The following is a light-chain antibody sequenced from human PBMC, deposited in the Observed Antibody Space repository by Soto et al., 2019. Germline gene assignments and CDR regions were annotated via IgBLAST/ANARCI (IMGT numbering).Light chain of an antibody. Sequence: DIQMTQSPSSLSASVGDRVTITCRASQSISSYLNWYQQKPGKAPKLLIYGASSLHSGVPSRFSGSGSGTDFTLTISSLQPEDFATYYCQHYDGYPQIFGQGTRLEIK. V-gene: IGKV1-39*01. CDR3: QHYDGYPQI. J-gene: IGKJ5*01. CDR1: QSISSY. CDR2: GAS.